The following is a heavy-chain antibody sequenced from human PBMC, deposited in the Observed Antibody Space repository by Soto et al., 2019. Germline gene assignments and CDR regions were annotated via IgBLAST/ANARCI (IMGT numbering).Heavy chain of an antibody. CDR1: GGSISSGGYY. Sequence: QVQLQESGPGLVKPSQTLSLTCTVSGGSISSGGYYWSWIRQHPGKGLEWIGYIYYSGSTYYYTSIKSRVNISVDTSKNHFSLKLSSVTAADTAVYYCARADYDILTGYLDAFDIWGQGTMVTVSS. J-gene: IGHJ3*02. D-gene: IGHD3-9*01. CDR2: IYYSGST. V-gene: IGHV4-31*03. CDR3: ARADYDILTGYLDAFDI.